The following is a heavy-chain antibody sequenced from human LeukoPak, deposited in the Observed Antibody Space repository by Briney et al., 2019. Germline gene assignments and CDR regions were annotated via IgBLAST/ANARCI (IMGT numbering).Heavy chain of an antibody. CDR2: IDPSDSYT. Sequence: RHGESLKISCKGSGYSFTSYWISWVRQMPGKGLEWMGRIDPSDSYTNYSPSFQGHVTISADKSFSTAYLQWTSLKASDTAMYYCARHAKAYGSSCDYRGQGTLVTVSS. CDR1: GYSFTSYW. J-gene: IGHJ4*02. CDR3: ARHAKAYGSSCDY. V-gene: IGHV5-10-1*01. D-gene: IGHD6-13*01.